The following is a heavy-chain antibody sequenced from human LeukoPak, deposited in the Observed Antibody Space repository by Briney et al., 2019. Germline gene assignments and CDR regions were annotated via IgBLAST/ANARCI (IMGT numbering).Heavy chain of an antibody. D-gene: IGHD3-10*01. CDR3: VKDSYGSGSSDY. J-gene: IGHJ4*02. CDR2: ISSNGGST. CDR1: GFTLSSYA. V-gene: IGHV3-64D*06. Sequence: GGSLRLSRSASGFTLSSYAMHWVRPAPWKGREYVSAISSNGGSTYYADSVKGRFTISRDNSKNTLYLQMSSLRAEDTAVYYCVKDSYGSGSSDYWGQGTLVTVSS.